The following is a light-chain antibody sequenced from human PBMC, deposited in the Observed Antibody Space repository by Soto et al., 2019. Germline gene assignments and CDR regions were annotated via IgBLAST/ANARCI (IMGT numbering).Light chain of an antibody. CDR2: AAS. Sequence: DIQMTQSPSSLSASVGDRVTITCRASQSISSYLNWYQQKPGKAPKLLIYAASSLQSGVPSRLSGSGSATYFTPTIHNLQPEDFATYYCQQTHSLPPTFGQGTKVDIK. CDR3: QQTHSLPPT. J-gene: IGKJ2*01. CDR1: QSISSY. V-gene: IGKV1-39*01.